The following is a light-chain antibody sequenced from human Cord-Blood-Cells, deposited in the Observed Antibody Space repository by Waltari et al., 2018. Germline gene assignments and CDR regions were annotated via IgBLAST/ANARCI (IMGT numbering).Light chain of an antibody. CDR1: SSDVGGYNY. Sequence: QSALTQPASVSGSPGQSITISCTGTSSDVGGYNYVSWYQQHPGKAPKVMIYEVSNRPSGVSNRFSGSKSGSTASLTISGLQAEDEADYYCSSYTSSSTRVFGGGTKLTVL. V-gene: IGLV2-14*01. CDR3: SSYTSSSTRV. J-gene: IGLJ3*02. CDR2: EVS.